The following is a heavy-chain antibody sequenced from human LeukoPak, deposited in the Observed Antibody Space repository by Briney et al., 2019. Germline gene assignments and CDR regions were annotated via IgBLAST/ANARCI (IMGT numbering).Heavy chain of an antibody. CDR1: GFTFSSYW. D-gene: IGHD4-23*01. CDR2: INTDGSIT. Sequence: GGSLRLSCAASGFTFSSYWMHWVRQAPGKGLVWVSHINTDGSITSYADSVKGRFTISRDNAKNTLYLQTNSLRAEDTAVYYCARDRDYGGHYVAYWGQGTLVTVSS. CDR3: ARDRDYGGHYVAY. J-gene: IGHJ4*02. V-gene: IGHV3-74*01.